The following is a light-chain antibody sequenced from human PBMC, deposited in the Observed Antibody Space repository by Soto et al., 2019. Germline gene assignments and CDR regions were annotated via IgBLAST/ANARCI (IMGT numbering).Light chain of an antibody. V-gene: IGKV1-39*01. CDR2: AAS. Sequence: DIQMTQSPSSLSASVGDRVTITCRASQSISNYLNWYQQKPGKAPNLLIYAASNLQGGVPSRFSGSGSGTDFTLTISSLHSEDFATYYCQQTYSTPGTSGQGTKVDIK. J-gene: IGKJ1*01. CDR1: QSISNY. CDR3: QQTYSTPGT.